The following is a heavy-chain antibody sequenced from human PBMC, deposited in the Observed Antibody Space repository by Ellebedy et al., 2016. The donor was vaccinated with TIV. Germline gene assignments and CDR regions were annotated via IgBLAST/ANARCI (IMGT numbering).Heavy chain of an antibody. CDR2: IYYSGST. D-gene: IGHD3-10*01. CDR3: ARGLMVRGDPTDRYGMDV. CDR1: GGSISSYY. V-gene: IGHV4-59*08. J-gene: IGHJ6*02. Sequence: SETLSLTCTVSGGSISSYYWSWIRQPPGKGLEWIGYIYYSGSTNYNPSLKSRVTISVDTSKNQFSLKLSSVTAADTAVYYCARGLMVRGDPTDRYGMDVWGQGTTVTVSS.